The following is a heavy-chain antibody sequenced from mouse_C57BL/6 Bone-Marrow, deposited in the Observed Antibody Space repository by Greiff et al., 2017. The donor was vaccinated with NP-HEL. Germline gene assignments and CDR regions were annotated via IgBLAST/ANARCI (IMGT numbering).Heavy chain of an antibody. J-gene: IGHJ2*01. Sequence: EESGPGLVKPSQSLSLTCSVTGYSITSGYYWNWIRQFPGNKLEWMGYISYDGSNNYNPSLKNRISITRDTSKNQFFLKLNSVTTEDTATYYCARVRWDGDYWGQGTTLTVSS. D-gene: IGHD4-1*01. CDR3: ARVRWDGDY. CDR1: GYSITSGYY. CDR2: ISYDGSN. V-gene: IGHV3-6*01.